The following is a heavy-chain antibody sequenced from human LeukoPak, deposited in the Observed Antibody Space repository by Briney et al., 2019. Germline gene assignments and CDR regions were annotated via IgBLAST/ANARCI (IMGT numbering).Heavy chain of an antibody. CDR1: GFSFSSFS. V-gene: IGHV3-64*01. CDR3: ARVGTSSAFDI. D-gene: IGHD6-6*01. CDR2: IDYDGGRT. J-gene: IGHJ3*02. Sequence: PGGSLRLSCAASGFSFSSFSMHWVRQAPGKGLEYVSAIDYDGGRTFYANSVKGRFTISTDNSQNTLYLQMGSLRAEDMAVYYCARVGTSSAFDIWGQGTMVTVSS.